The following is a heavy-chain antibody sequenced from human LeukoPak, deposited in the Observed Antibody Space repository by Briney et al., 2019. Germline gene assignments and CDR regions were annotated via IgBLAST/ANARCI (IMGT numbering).Heavy chain of an antibody. Sequence: SETLSLTCAVCGGSLSGYYWRWIRQPPRKGREWIGVVNHSGSTNYNPSLKSRVTISVDTSKNQFTLKLHSVPPADTAVYYCARAHTIFGVVITDYYFDYWGQGTLVTVSS. V-gene: IGHV4-34*01. CDR1: GGSLSGYY. D-gene: IGHD3-3*01. CDR3: ARAHTIFGVVITDYYFDY. J-gene: IGHJ4*02. CDR2: VNHSGST.